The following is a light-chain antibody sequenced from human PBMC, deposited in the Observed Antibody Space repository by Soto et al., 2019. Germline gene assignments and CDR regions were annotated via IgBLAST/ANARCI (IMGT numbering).Light chain of an antibody. V-gene: IGLV2-11*01. CDR1: SSDIGGYNY. CDR3: RSYTGSYTYV. J-gene: IGLJ1*01. CDR2: DVS. Sequence: QSVRTQPRSVSGSPGQSVTISCTGTSSDIGGYNYVSWYQQHPGKAPKLMIYDVSKRPSGVPDRFSGSKSGNTASLTISGLQAEDEADYYCRSYTGSYTYVFRTGTKVTV.